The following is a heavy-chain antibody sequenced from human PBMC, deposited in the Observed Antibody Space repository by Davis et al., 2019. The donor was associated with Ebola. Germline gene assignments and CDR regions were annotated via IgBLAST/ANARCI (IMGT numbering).Heavy chain of an antibody. J-gene: IGHJ4*02. Sequence: PGGSLRLSCKGSGYSFTSYWISWVRQMPGKGLEWMGRIDPSDSYTNYSPSFQGHVTISADKSISTAYLQWSSLKASDTAMYYCAIEPIHEQRVVVPAAPPRPDYWGQGTLVTVSS. D-gene: IGHD2-2*01. CDR2: IDPSDSYT. CDR3: AIEPIHEQRVVVPAAPPRPDY. CDR1: GYSFTSYW. V-gene: IGHV5-10-1*01.